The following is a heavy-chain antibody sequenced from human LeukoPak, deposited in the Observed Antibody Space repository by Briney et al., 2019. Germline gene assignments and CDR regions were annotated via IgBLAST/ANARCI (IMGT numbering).Heavy chain of an antibody. Sequence: GGSLRLSCAASGFTFDDYAMHWVRQAPGKGLEWVSLIDWDGGSTYYTDSVKGRFTISRDNSKNSLFLQMNSLRAEDTALYYCAKDMSSSGYDRPDYWGQGTLVTVSS. D-gene: IGHD5-12*01. CDR3: AKDMSSSGYDRPDY. CDR2: IDWDGGST. V-gene: IGHV3-43D*03. J-gene: IGHJ4*02. CDR1: GFTFDDYA.